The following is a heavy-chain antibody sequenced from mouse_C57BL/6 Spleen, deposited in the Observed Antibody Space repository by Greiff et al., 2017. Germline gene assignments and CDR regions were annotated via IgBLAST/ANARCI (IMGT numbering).Heavy chain of an antibody. CDR1: GYTFTSYW. CDR3: AMNYYGSSYAMDY. CDR2: IDPSDSET. V-gene: IGHV1-52*01. Sequence: QVQLQQPGAELVRPGSSVKLSCKASGYTFTSYWMHWVQQRPIQGLEWIGNIDPSDSETHYNQKFKDKATLTVDKSSSTAYMQLSSLTSEDSAVYYCAMNYYGSSYAMDYWGQGTSVTVSS. J-gene: IGHJ4*01. D-gene: IGHD1-1*01.